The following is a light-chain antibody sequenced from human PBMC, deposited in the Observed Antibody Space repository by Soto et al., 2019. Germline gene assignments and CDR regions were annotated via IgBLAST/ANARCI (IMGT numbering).Light chain of an antibody. V-gene: IGKV3D-20*02. Sequence: EIVLTQSPSTLPLSQGPRPSSSCRASQSVSSGYLASYQQKPGQAPRLLLYGAPSSATGSPDRCIGSGSGTDYTPPISSLEPEDFAAYDYQQRSNWPPSTFGQGTRLEIK. CDR2: GAP. CDR1: QSVSSGY. J-gene: IGKJ5*01. CDR3: QQRSNWPPST.